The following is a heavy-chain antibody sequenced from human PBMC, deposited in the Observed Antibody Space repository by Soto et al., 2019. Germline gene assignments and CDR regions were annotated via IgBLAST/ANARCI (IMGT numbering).Heavy chain of an antibody. J-gene: IGHJ4*02. Sequence: PSETLSLTCLVSGGSMSSPNWWSWVRQAPGKGLEWIAEMHHSGATNYNPSLKSRVIISIDKSKNQFSLNLSSVTAADTAVYYCATGSLYYYGSGGMWDSWGRGALVTVS. CDR2: MHHSGAT. D-gene: IGHD3-10*01. V-gene: IGHV4-4*02. CDR3: ATGSLYYYGSGGMWDS. CDR1: GGSMSSPNW.